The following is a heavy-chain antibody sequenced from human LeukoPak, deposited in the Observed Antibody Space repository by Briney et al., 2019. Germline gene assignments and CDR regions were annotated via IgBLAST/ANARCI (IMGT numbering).Heavy chain of an antibody. CDR1: GFTFSSYG. V-gene: IGHV3-23*01. D-gene: IGHD1-26*01. CDR2: ISGSGGTT. CDR3: AKDRLGALLYFDS. J-gene: IGHJ4*02. Sequence: PGGSLRLSCAASGFTFSSYGMSWVRQAPGKGLEWVSSISGSGGTTYYADSVKGRFTISRDNSMNTLYLQINSLRAEDTAVYSCAKDRLGALLYFDSWGQGTLVTVSS.